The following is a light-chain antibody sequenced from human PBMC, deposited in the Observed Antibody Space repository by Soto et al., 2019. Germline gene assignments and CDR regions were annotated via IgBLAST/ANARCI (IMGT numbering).Light chain of an antibody. J-gene: IGKJ1*01. Sequence: EIVLTQSPGTLSLSPGERATLSCRASQSVSSSYLAWYKQQPGQAPRLLIYGASSRATGIPDRFSGSGSGTDFTLTISRLEPEDFAVYYCQQYGSSPAWTFGQGTKVEI. CDR2: GAS. V-gene: IGKV3-20*01. CDR3: QQYGSSPAWT. CDR1: QSVSSSY.